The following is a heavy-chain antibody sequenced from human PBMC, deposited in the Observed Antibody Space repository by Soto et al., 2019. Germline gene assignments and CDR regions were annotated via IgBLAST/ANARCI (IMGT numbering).Heavy chain of an antibody. CDR2: IGSGGDT. J-gene: IGHJ4*02. CDR3: AKDQDGSGRDFDY. CDR1: GFTFSSFS. D-gene: IGHD3-10*01. V-gene: IGHV3-23*01. Sequence: GGSLRLSCAASGFTFSSFSMSWVRQAPGKGLEWVSAIGSGGDTYYADSVKGRFTISRDNSKNTLYLQMNSLRAEDTAVYHCAKDQDGSGRDFDYWGQGTLVTVSS.